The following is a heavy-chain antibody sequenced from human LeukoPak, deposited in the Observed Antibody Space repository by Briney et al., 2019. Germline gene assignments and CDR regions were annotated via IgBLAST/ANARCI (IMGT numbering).Heavy chain of an antibody. CDR3: ARATDYGPYYFDY. Sequence: PSETLSLTCAVSGYSISIGYYWGWIRQPPGKGLEWIGSIYHSGSTYYNPSLKSRVTISVDTSKNQFSLKLSSVTAADTAVYYCARATDYGPYYFDYWGQGTLVTVSS. CDR2: IYHSGST. J-gene: IGHJ4*02. V-gene: IGHV4-38-2*01. CDR1: GYSISIGYY. D-gene: IGHD4-17*01.